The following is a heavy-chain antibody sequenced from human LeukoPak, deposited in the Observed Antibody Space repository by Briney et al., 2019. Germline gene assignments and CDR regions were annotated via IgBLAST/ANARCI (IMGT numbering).Heavy chain of an antibody. D-gene: IGHD2-15*01. V-gene: IGHV3-7*01. Sequence: GGSLRLSCAASGFTFSIYCICCVRQAPGKGLERVANIKQDGSEKYYVDSVKGRFTISRDNAKNSLYLQMNSLRAEDTAVYYCARDNCSGGSCYSDYWGQGTLVTVSS. J-gene: IGHJ4*02. CDR3: ARDNCSGGSCYSDY. CDR1: GFTFSIYC. CDR2: IKQDGSEK.